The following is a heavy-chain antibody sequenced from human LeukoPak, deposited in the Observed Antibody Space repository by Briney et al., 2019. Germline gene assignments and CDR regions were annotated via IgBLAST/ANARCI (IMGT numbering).Heavy chain of an antibody. J-gene: IGHJ4*02. CDR2: INSGGDYI. V-gene: IGHV3-21*01. CDR1: GFTFNTFN. Sequence: GGSLRLSCAASGFTFNTFNMNWVRQAPGKGLEWVSSINSGGDYISYADSVKGRFTTSRDNAKNSLSLQLNSLRVEATAVYYCARGHYDVLAASYKWTPDYWGQGTLVTVSS. CDR3: ARGHYDVLAASYKWTPDY. D-gene: IGHD3-9*01.